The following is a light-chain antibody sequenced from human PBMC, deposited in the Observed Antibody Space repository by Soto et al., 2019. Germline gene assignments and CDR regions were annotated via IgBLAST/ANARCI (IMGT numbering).Light chain of an antibody. Sequence: DIQMTQSPTSLSASVGDRVTITCRASQGIRNFVAWYQQKPGKAPKLLIYAASTLQSGVPSRFSGSGSGTDLTLTINRLQPEDAATYSCQKYSSVPVFGPGTKVEIK. CDR2: AAS. CDR1: QGIRNF. V-gene: IGKV1-27*01. CDR3: QKYSSVPV. J-gene: IGKJ3*01.